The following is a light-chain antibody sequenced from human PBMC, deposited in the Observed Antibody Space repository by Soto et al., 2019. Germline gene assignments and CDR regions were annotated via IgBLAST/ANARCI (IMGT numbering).Light chain of an antibody. CDR2: EGS. CDR3: CSYAGSSTYV. J-gene: IGLJ1*01. Sequence: QSALTQPASVSGSPVQSITISCTGTSSDVGSYNLVSWYQQHPGKSPKLMIYEGSKRPSGVSNRFSGSKSGNTASLTISGLQAEDEADYYCCSYAGSSTYVIGTGTKVTIL. CDR1: SSDVGSYNL. V-gene: IGLV2-23*01.